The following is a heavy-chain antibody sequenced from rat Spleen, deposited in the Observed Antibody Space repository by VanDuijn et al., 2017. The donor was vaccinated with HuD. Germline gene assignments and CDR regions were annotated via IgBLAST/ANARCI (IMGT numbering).Heavy chain of an antibody. CDR3: ARFRHHYFDY. CDR1: GFTFSDYY. V-gene: IGHV5-25*01. J-gene: IGHJ2*01. Sequence: EVQLVESDGGLVQPGRSLKLSCAASGFTFSDYYMAWVRQAPTKGLEWVATITSGGNNTYYPDSVKGRFTISRNNAKSTLYLQMNSLRSEDTATYYCARFRHHYFDYWGQGVMVTVSS. CDR2: ITSGGNNT.